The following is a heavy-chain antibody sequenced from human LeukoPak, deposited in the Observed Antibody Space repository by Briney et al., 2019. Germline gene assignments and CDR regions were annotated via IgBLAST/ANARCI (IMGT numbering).Heavy chain of an antibody. J-gene: IGHJ4*02. Sequence: GGSLRLSCAASGFTFSSYAMSWVRQAPGKGLEWVSSISGSGGTTYYADSVKGRFTISRDNSKNTLYLQMNSLRAEDTAVYYCAKVRAVGENRAPYFDYWGQGTLVTASS. CDR2: ISGSGGTT. CDR1: GFTFSSYA. CDR3: AKVRAVGENRAPYFDY. V-gene: IGHV3-23*01. D-gene: IGHD2-15*01.